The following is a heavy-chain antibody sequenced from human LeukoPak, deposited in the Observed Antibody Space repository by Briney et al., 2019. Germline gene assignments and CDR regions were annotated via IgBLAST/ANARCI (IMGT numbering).Heavy chain of an antibody. Sequence: PSETLSLTCAVYGGSFSGYYWSWIRQPPGKGLEWIGEINHSGSTNYNPSLKSRVTISVDTSKNQFSPKLSSVTAADTAVYYCARGSDDYYDSSGYYYFDYWGQGTLVTVSS. D-gene: IGHD3-22*01. CDR1: GGSFSGYY. J-gene: IGHJ4*02. CDR2: INHSGST. V-gene: IGHV4-34*01. CDR3: ARGSDDYYDSSGYYYFDY.